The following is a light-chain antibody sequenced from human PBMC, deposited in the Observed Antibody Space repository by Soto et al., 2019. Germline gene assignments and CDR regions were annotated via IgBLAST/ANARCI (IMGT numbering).Light chain of an antibody. CDR3: IQGTQFPPYT. J-gene: IGKJ2*01. V-gene: IGKV2-24*01. CDR2: RVS. CDR1: QSLVHSDGYTN. Sequence: IVMTQTPLSSPVTLGQPASISCRSSQSLVHSDGYTNLSWYQLKPGQPPRLLIYRVSNRFSGVPDRFSGSGAGTDFTLRISRVASEDVGVYFCIQGTQFPPYTFGQGTKLEI.